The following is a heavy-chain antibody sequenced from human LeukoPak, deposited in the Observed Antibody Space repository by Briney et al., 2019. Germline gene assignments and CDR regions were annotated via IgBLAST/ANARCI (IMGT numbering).Heavy chain of an antibody. J-gene: IGHJ4*02. CDR3: ARGLRADSGPYYFDY. Sequence: GGSLRLSCAASGFTFSSYAMHWVRQAPGKGLEWVAVISYDGSNKYYADSVKGRFTISRDNSKNTLYLQMNSLRVEDTAVYYCARGLRADSGPYYFDYWGQGTLVTVSS. D-gene: IGHD5-12*01. CDR1: GFTFSSYA. CDR2: ISYDGSNK. V-gene: IGHV3-30*04.